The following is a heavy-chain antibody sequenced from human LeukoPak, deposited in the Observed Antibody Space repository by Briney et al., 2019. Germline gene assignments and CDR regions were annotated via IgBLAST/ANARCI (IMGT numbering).Heavy chain of an antibody. CDR3: ASAVSSHYYDFWSGYFKTHSYGMDV. Sequence: SVKVSCKASGGTFSSYAISWVRQAPGQGLEWMGRIITILGIANYAQKFQGRVTITADKSTSTAYMELSSLRSEDTAVYYCASAVSSHYYDFWSGYFKTHSYGMDVWGQGTTVTVSS. D-gene: IGHD3-3*01. J-gene: IGHJ6*02. V-gene: IGHV1-69*04. CDR1: GGTFSSYA. CDR2: IITILGIA.